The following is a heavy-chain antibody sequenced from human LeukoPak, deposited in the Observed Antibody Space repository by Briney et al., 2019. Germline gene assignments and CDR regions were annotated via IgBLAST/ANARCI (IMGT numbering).Heavy chain of an antibody. D-gene: IGHD3-22*01. J-gene: IGHJ4*02. CDR2: ISSSSSYI. CDR1: GFTFSSYS. CDR3: ARDKHDSSGYYKQPTFYSDY. V-gene: IGHV3-21*01. Sequence: GGSLRLSCAASGFTFSSYSMNWVRQAPGKGLEWVSSISSSSSYIYYADSVKGRFTISRDNAKNSLYLQMNSLRAEDTAVYYCARDKHDSSGYYKQPTFYSDYWGQGTLVTVSS.